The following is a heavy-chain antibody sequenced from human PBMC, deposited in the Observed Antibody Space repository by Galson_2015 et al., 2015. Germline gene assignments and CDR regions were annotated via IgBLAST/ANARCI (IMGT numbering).Heavy chain of an antibody. J-gene: IGHJ4*02. D-gene: IGHD6-19*01. CDR2: MNPNSGNT. Sequence: SVKVSCKASGYTFTSYDINWVRQATGQGLEWMGWMNPNSGNTGYAQKFQGRVTMTRNTSISTAYMELSSLRSEDTAVYYRARGLIVAGFGSRATDFDYWGQGTLVTVSS. CDR1: GYTFTSYD. V-gene: IGHV1-8*01. CDR3: ARGLIVAGFGSRATDFDY.